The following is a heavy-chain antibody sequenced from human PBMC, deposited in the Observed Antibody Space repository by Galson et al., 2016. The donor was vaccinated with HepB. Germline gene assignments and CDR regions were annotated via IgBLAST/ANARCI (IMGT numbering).Heavy chain of an antibody. J-gene: IGHJ6*02. CDR1: GVSLRTRGVA. CDR2: LYWDDDK. Sequence: PALVQPTQTLTLPCTLSGVSLRTRGVAVVWLRQTPGKALEWLGLLYWDDDKRYSPSLKSRITITKDTSKNQVVLTMTNVDPVDTATYFCAHRHPRVGNDLDVWGQGTTVTVSS. D-gene: IGHD1-26*01. CDR3: AHRHPRVGNDLDV. V-gene: IGHV2-5*02.